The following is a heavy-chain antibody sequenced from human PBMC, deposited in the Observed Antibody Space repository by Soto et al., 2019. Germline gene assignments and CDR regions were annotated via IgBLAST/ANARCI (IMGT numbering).Heavy chain of an antibody. J-gene: IGHJ3*02. V-gene: IGHV1-18*01. CDR1: GYTFTSYG. Sequence: ASVKVSCKASGYTFTSYGISWVLQAPGQGLEWMGWISAYNGNTNYAQKLQGRVTMTTDTSTSTAYMELRSLRSDDTAVYYCAREVEMATKPAGAFDIWGQGPMVT. CDR3: AREVEMATKPAGAFDI. D-gene: IGHD5-12*01. CDR2: ISAYNGNT.